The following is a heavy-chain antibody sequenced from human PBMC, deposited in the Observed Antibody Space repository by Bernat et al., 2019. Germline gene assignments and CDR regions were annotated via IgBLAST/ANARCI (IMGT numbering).Heavy chain of an antibody. D-gene: IGHD6-19*01. CDR2: IDPSDSYT. Sequence: ELQLVQSGAEVKKPGESLRISCKGSGYSFTSYWISWVRQMPGKGREWMGRIDPSDSYTNYSPSFQSHVTISADKSSSTAYLQWSSLTASDTAVYYCARHAFGYRGWYYFDYWGQGTLVTVSS. CDR3: ARHAFGYRGWYYFDY. J-gene: IGHJ4*02. V-gene: IGHV5-10-1*03. CDR1: GYSFTSYW.